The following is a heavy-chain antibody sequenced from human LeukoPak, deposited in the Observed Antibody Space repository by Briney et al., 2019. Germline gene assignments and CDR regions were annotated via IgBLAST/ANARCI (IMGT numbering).Heavy chain of an antibody. D-gene: IGHD2-21*02. CDR3: AAVAYCGGDCYSMDY. CDR1: GGSFSGYY. V-gene: IGHV4-34*01. Sequence: SETLSLTCAVYGGSFSGYYWSWIGQPPGKGLEWIGEINHSGSTNYNPSLKSRVTISVDTSKNQFSLKLSSVTAADTAVYYCAAVAYCGGDCYSMDYWGQGTLVTVSS. J-gene: IGHJ4*02. CDR2: INHSGST.